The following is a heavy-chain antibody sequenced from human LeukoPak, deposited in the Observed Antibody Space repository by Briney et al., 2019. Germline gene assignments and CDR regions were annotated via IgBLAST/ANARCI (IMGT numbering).Heavy chain of an antibody. CDR3: ARVGPRGWLGRQPNYFDY. J-gene: IGHJ4*02. Sequence: ASVKVSCKASGYTFTGYYMHRVRQAPGQGLEWMGWINPNSGGTNYAQKFQGRVTMTRDTSISTAYMELSRLRSDDTAVYYCARVGPRGWLGRQPNYFDYWGQGTLVTVSS. V-gene: IGHV1-2*02. CDR1: GYTFTGYY. CDR2: INPNSGGT. D-gene: IGHD6-19*01.